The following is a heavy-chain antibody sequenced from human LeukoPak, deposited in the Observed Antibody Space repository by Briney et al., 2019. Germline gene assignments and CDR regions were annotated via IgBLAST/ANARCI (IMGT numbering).Heavy chain of an antibody. CDR3: ARSYSSSSNWFDP. D-gene: IGHD6-6*01. Sequence: ASVKVSCKASGYTFTAYFMHWVRQAPGQGLEWMGWINPNSGGAKNAQKFQGRVTMTRDTSISTAYMELSSLTSDDTAVYYCARSYSSSSNWFDPWGQGTLVTVSS. CDR2: INPNSGGA. CDR1: GYTFTAYF. J-gene: IGHJ5*02. V-gene: IGHV1-2*02.